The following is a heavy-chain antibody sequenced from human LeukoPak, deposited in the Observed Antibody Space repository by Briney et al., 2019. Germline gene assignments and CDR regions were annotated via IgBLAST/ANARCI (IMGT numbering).Heavy chain of an antibody. CDR1: GFTFSSYG. Sequence: PGGSLRLSCAASGFTFSSYGMHWVRQAPGKGLEWVAVISYDGSNKYYADSVKGRFTISRDNSKNTLYLQMNSLRAEDTAVYYCAKDEGHSGSYPYWGQGTLVTVSS. J-gene: IGHJ4*02. CDR3: AKDEGHSGSYPY. V-gene: IGHV3-30*18. CDR2: ISYDGSNK. D-gene: IGHD1-26*01.